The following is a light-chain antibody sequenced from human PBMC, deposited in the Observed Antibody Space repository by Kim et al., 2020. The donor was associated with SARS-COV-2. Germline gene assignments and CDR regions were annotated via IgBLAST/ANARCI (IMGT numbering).Light chain of an antibody. V-gene: IGLV3-1*01. CDR2: QDS. Sequence: SYELTQPPSVSVSPGQTASITCSGDKLGDKYACWYQQKPGQSPVLVIYQDSKRPSGIPERFSGSNSGNTATLTISGTQAMDEADYYCQAWDSSPVVFDGGTQLTVL. J-gene: IGLJ2*01. CDR1: KLGDKY. CDR3: QAWDSSPVV.